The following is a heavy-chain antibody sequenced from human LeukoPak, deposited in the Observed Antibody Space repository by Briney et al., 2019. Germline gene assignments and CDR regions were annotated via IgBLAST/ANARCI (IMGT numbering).Heavy chain of an antibody. D-gene: IGHD1-26*01. CDR1: GYTFTGYY. CDR3: ASSGELLLNY. Sequence: SVKVSCKASGYTFTGYYMQWVRQAPGQGLEWMGGIIPIFGTANYAQKFQGRVTITADESTSTAYMELSSLRSEDTAVYYCASSGELLLNYWGQGTLVTVSS. CDR2: IIPIFGTA. V-gene: IGHV1-69*13. J-gene: IGHJ4*02.